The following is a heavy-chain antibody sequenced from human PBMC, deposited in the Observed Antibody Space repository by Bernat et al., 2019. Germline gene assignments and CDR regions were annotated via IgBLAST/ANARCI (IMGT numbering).Heavy chain of an antibody. CDR2: ISGSGGST. CDR3: ARDGYDSSGYYPDPIDY. D-gene: IGHD3-22*01. CDR1: GFTFSSYA. J-gene: IGHJ4*02. Sequence: EVQLLESGGGLVQPGGSLRLSCAASGFTFSSYAMSWVRQAPGKGLEWVSAISGSGGSTYYADSVKGRFTISRDNSKNTLYLQMNSLRAEDTAVYYCARDGYDSSGYYPDPIDYWGQGTLVTVSS. V-gene: IGHV3-23*01.